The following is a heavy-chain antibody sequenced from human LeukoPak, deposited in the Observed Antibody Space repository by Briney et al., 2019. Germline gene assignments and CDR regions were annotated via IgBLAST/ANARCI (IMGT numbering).Heavy chain of an antibody. CDR2: ISSSSSTI. Sequence: GGSLRLSCAASGFTFSSYSMNWVRQAPGKGLEWVSYISSSSSTIYYADSVKGRFTISRDNAENSLHLQMNSLRAEDTAVYYCAIGAFDIWGQGTMVTVSS. CDR3: AIGAFDI. CDR1: GFTFSSYS. V-gene: IGHV3-48*04. J-gene: IGHJ3*02.